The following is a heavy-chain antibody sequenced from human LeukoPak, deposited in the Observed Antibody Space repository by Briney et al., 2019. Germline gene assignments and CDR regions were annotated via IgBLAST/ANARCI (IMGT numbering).Heavy chain of an antibody. CDR3: ARIQSIDFWSGSYSRYYFDY. CDR2: IFSIDEK. CDR1: GFSLHSDKMG. Sequence: SGPVLVKPPETLTLTCTVSGFSLHSDKMGVSWIRQSPGKALEWLSHIFSIDEKSYSTSLRSRLTISKDFSKSRVVLTMTNVDPVDTGTYYCARIQSIDFWSGSYSRYYFDYWGQGTLVTVSS. D-gene: IGHD3-3*01. V-gene: IGHV2-26*01. J-gene: IGHJ4*02.